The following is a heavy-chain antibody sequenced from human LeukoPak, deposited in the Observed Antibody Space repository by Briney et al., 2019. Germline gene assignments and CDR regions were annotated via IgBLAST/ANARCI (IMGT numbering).Heavy chain of an antibody. CDR3: ARDWEQWPGGDAFDI. D-gene: IGHD6-19*01. J-gene: IGHJ3*02. V-gene: IGHV1-69*04. CDR1: GGTFSSYA. Sequence: ASVKVSCKASGGTFSSYAISWVRQAPGQGLEWMGRIIPILGIANYAQKFQGRVTITADKSTSTAYMELSSLRSEDTAVYYCARDWEQWPGGDAFDIWGQGTMVTVSS. CDR2: IIPILGIA.